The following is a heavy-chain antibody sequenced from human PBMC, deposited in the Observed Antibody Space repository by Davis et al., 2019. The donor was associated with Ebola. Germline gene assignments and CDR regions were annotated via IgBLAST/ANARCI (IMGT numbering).Heavy chain of an antibody. CDR1: GGSFSDYF. CDR3: ARTAKTSVSDSGLGYTYFDS. CDR2: ISHGGVS. J-gene: IGHJ4*02. V-gene: IGHV4-34*01. Sequence: MPSETLSLTCAVYGGSFSDYFWSWIRRSPGKGLEWIGKISHGGVSDYNPSLRSRVTISVDTSRDQFSLKMNPVTAADTAVYYCARTAKTSVSDSGLGYTYFDSWGQGVLVSVSS. D-gene: IGHD1-1*01.